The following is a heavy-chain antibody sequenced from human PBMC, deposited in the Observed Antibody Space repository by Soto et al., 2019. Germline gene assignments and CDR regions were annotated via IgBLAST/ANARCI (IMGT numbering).Heavy chain of an antibody. Sequence: QVQLVQSGAEVKKPGSSVKVSCKASGGTFSSYAISWVRQAPGQGLEWMGGIIPIFGTTKYAQKFQGRVTITADEATSTGYMELSSLRSEDTAVYYCASGWEPPGYFDYWGQGTLVTVSS. CDR2: IIPIFGTT. CDR1: GGTFSSYA. D-gene: IGHD1-26*01. CDR3: ASGWEPPGYFDY. J-gene: IGHJ4*02. V-gene: IGHV1-69*12.